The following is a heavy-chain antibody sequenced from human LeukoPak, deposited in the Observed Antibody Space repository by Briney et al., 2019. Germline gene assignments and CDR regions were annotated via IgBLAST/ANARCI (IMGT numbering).Heavy chain of an antibody. D-gene: IGHD1-26*01. J-gene: IGHJ4*02. CDR3: ARGEEVGATVDY. CDR1: GYTFTSYD. V-gene: IGHV1-8*01. CDR2: MNPNSGNT. Sequence: ASVKVSCKASGYTFTSYDINWVRQATGQGPEWMGWMNPNSGNTGYAQKFQGRVTMTRNTSMSTAYMELSSLRSEDTAVYYCARGEEVGATVDYWGQGTLVTVSS.